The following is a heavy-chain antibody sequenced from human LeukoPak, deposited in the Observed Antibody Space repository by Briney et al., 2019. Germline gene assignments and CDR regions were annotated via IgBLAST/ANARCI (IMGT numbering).Heavy chain of an antibody. CDR1: GFTFSSYAM. CDR3: TRGEGKNYYYYYGMDV. CDR2: IYHSGST. V-gene: IGHV4-4*02. D-gene: IGHD3-10*01. Sequence: PGGSLRLSCAASGFTFSSYAMSWVRQAPGKGLEWIGEIYHSGSTNYNPSLKSRVTISVDKSKNQFSLKLSSVTAADTAVYYCTRGEGKNYYYYYGMDVWGQGTTVTVSS. J-gene: IGHJ6*02.